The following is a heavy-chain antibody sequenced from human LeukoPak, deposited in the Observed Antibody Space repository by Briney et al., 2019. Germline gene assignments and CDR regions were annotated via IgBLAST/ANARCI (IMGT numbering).Heavy chain of an antibody. CDR3: ASFPR. CDR1: GFTFSTFS. J-gene: IGHJ4*02. Sequence: GGSLRLSCAASGFTFSTFSMQWVRQAPGKGLECVAVISYDGINKYYADSVKGRFTISRDNSENTLYLQMNSLRAEDTAVYYCASFPRWGQGTLVTVSS. V-gene: IGHV3-30*04. CDR2: ISYDGINK. D-gene: IGHD2/OR15-2a*01.